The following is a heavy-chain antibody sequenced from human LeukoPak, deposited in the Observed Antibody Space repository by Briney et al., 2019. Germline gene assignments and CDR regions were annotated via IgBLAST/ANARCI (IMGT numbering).Heavy chain of an antibody. D-gene: IGHD3-9*01. CDR3: ARLILTGYYGDFDY. V-gene: IGHV4-59*08. J-gene: IGHJ4*02. Sequence: SETLSLTCTVSGGSISSYYWSWIRQPPGKGLEWIGYIYYSGSTNYNPSPKSRVTISVDTSKNQFSLKLSSVTAADTAVYYCARLILTGYYGDFDYWGQGTLVTVSS. CDR1: GGSISSYY. CDR2: IYYSGST.